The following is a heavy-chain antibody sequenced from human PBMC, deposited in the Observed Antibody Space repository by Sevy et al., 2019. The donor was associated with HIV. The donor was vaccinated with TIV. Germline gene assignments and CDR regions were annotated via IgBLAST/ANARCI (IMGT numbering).Heavy chain of an antibody. Sequence: RGSLRLSCAASGFTFDDYAMHWVRQAPGKGLEWVSLISWDGGSTYYADSVKGRFTISRDNSKNSLYLQMNSLRAEDTALYYCAKTTGAAAGTLLDAFDIWGQGTMVTVSS. J-gene: IGHJ3*02. CDR1: GFTFDDYA. CDR2: ISWDGGST. D-gene: IGHD6-13*01. CDR3: AKTTGAAAGTLLDAFDI. V-gene: IGHV3-43D*04.